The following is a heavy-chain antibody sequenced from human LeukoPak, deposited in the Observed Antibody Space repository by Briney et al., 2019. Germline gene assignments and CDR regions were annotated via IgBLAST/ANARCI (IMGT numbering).Heavy chain of an antibody. CDR3: ARDRALNYYDSSGTGDY. V-gene: IGHV3-7*01. Sequence: GGSLRLSCAASGFTFSSYWMSWVRQAPGKGLEWVANIKQDGSEKYYVDSVKGRFTISRDNAKNSLYPQMNSLRAEDTAVYYCARDRALNYYDSSGTGDYWGQGTLVTVSS. J-gene: IGHJ4*02. CDR1: GFTFSSYW. CDR2: IKQDGSEK. D-gene: IGHD3-22*01.